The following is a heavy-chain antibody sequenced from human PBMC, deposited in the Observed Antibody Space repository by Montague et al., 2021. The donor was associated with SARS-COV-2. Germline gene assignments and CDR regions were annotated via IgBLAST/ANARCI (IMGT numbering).Heavy chain of an antibody. J-gene: IGHJ6*02. CDR1: GGSLSGYY. CDR3: ASGIYPSGSYYNRYYYGLNI. Sequence: SETLSLTCAVYGGSLSGYYWSWIRQPPAKGLEWIGEINHSANTKYNSSFKSPVTISIDTSKNQFTLKMTSVTAADTATYYCASGIYPSGSYYNRYYYGLNIWGPGTTVIVSS. V-gene: IGHV4-34*01. CDR2: INHSANT. D-gene: IGHD3-10*01.